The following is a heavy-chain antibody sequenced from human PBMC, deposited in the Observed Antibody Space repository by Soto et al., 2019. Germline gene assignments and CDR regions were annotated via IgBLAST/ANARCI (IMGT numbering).Heavy chain of an antibody. CDR2: IYHSGST. CDR1: GGSISSGGYS. V-gene: IGHV4-30-2*01. CDR3: ARESSGLDDDY. J-gene: IGHJ4*02. Sequence: QLQLQESGSGLVKPSQTLSLTCAVSGGSISSGGYSWSWIRQPPGKGLEWIGYIYHSGSTYYNPSLTSRVTISVDRPKNQFSLKLSSVTAADTAVYYCARESSGLDDDYWGQGTLVTVSS. D-gene: IGHD3-22*01.